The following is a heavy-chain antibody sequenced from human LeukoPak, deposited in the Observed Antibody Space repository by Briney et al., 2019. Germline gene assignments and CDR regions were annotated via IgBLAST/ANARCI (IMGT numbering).Heavy chain of an antibody. CDR3: ARVLYDYVWGSYRTGYYFDY. V-gene: IGHV1-2*02. CDR2: INPNSGGT. J-gene: IGHJ4*02. D-gene: IGHD3-16*02. Sequence: ASVKVSCKASGYTFTGYYMHWVRQAPGQGLEWMGWINPNSGGTNYAQKFQGRVTMTRDTSISTAYMELSWLRSDDTAVYYCARVLYDYVWGSYRTGYYFDYWGQGTLVTVSS. CDR1: GYTFTGYY.